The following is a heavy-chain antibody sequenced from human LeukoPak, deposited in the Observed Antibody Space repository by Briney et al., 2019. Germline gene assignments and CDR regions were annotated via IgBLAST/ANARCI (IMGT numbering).Heavy chain of an antibody. CDR3: ARDPSGWRSMDY. V-gene: IGHV3-74*01. Sequence: GGSLRLSCAASEFSFSSYWMHWVRQAPGKGLVWVSRISPDGSSASYADSVRGRFTISRDNAKNTLYLQMNSLRAEETAVYYCARDPSGWRSMDYWGQGILVTVSS. CDR2: ISPDGSSA. J-gene: IGHJ4*02. D-gene: IGHD6-19*01. CDR1: EFSFSSYW.